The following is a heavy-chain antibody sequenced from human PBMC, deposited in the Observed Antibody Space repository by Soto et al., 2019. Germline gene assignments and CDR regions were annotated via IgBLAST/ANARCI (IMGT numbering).Heavy chain of an antibody. D-gene: IGHD2-2*01. J-gene: IGHJ4*01. CDR2: IYHSGTT. Sequence: PSETLSLTCSVSGAAISGGAFYWGWIRRPPGKGLEWIGYIYHSGTTKYNSSLKSRVTMSVDSSKNEFSLKLTSVTAADTAVYYCARVHKEELVTVPAAHYDHWGHGTLVTVSS. CDR1: GAAISGGAFY. V-gene: IGHV4-61*08. CDR3: ARVHKEELVTVPAAHYDH.